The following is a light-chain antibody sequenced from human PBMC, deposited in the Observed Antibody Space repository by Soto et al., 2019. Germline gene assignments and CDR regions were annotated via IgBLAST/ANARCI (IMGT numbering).Light chain of an antibody. CDR3: QQSYSAPWT. CDR2: DAS. V-gene: IGKV1-39*01. J-gene: IGKJ1*01. CDR1: QSISTY. Sequence: DIQMTQSPSSLAASVGARVTITCRASQSISTYLNWYQQKPGKAPKVLIFDASRLQSGVASRFSGSGSGTDFTVTISRLQPEDSATYYCQQSYSAPWTFGQGTKVQVK.